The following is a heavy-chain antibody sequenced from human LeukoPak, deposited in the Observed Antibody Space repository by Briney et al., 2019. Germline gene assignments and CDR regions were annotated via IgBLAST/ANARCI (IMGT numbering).Heavy chain of an antibody. CDR1: GFTFSSYG. Sequence: GGSLRLSCAASGFTFSSYGMSWVRQAPGKGLEWVSAISGSGGSTYYADSVKGRFTISRDNSKNTLYLQMNSLRAEDTAVYYCATGLFRSYGDSDKLDYCGQGTLVTVSS. V-gene: IGHV3-23*01. CDR2: ISGSGGST. D-gene: IGHD4-17*01. CDR3: ATGLFRSYGDSDKLDY. J-gene: IGHJ4*02.